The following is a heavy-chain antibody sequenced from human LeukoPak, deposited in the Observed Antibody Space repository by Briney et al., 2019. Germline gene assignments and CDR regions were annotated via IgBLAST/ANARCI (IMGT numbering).Heavy chain of an antibody. V-gene: IGHV3-33*06. J-gene: IGHJ3*02. CDR3: AKVFSFAFDI. CDR1: GFTFSSYG. CDR2: IWYDGSNK. D-gene: IGHD2-21*01. Sequence: GRSLRLSCAASGFTFSSYGMHWVRQAPGKGLEWMAVIWYDGSNKYYADSVKGRFTISRDNSKNTLYLQMNSLRAEDTAVYYCAKVFSFAFDIWGQGTMVTVSS.